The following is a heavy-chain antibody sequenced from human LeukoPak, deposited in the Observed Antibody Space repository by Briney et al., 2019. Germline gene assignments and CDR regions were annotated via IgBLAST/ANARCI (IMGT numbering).Heavy chain of an antibody. D-gene: IGHD4-17*01. CDR3: AKFATVTVPNWLDF. J-gene: IGHJ5*01. CDR2: IYYTGTA. CDR1: GGSISGYF. V-gene: IGHV4-59*01. Sequence: SETLSLTCTVSGGSISGYFWSWIRQPPGEGLQFIGYIYYTGTASYNPSLNSRVTMSVDTSKNQFSLKVSSVTAADTAVYYCAKFATVTVPNWLDFWGQGILVTVSS.